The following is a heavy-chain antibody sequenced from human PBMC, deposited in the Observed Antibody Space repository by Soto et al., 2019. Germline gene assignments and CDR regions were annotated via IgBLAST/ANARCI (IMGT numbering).Heavy chain of an antibody. Sequence: SGPTLVNPTQTLTLTCTFSGFSLSTSEVGVGWIRQPPGKALELLGIIYWDDDKRYSPSLKSRLTITKDTSKNQVVLTMTNMDPVDTATYYCAHGLRGGWFDPWGQGTLVTVS. D-gene: IGHD3-16*01. CDR1: GFSLSTSEVG. V-gene: IGHV2-5*02. CDR2: IYWDDDK. J-gene: IGHJ5*02. CDR3: AHGLRGGWFDP.